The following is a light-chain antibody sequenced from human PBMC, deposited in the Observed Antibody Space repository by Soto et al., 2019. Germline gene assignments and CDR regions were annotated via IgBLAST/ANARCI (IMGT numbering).Light chain of an antibody. CDR1: PSVSSRY. V-gene: IGKV3-20*01. CDR2: GAS. Sequence: EIVLTQSPGTLSLSPGERATLSCRASPSVSSRYLAWYQQKPGQAPRLLIYGASSMATGIPDRFSGSGSGTAFTLTSSRLEPEVFGVYACDQDGSSPRSFGRGLKVVIK. J-gene: IGKJ1*01. CDR3: DQDGSSPRS.